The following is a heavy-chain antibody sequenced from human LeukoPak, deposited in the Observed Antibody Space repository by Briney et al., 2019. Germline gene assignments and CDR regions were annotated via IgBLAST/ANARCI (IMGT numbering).Heavy chain of an antibody. CDR2: INRDGSST. J-gene: IGHJ2*01. Sequence: GGSLRLSCAASGIIFSNYWMHWVRQAPGKGLVWVSRINRDGSSTSYADSVKGRFTISRDNAKNTLYLQMNSLRAEDTAVYYCARGGTVTTLDWYFDLWGRGTLVTVSS. D-gene: IGHD4-17*01. V-gene: IGHV3-74*01. CDR3: ARGGTVTTLDWYFDL. CDR1: GIIFSNYW.